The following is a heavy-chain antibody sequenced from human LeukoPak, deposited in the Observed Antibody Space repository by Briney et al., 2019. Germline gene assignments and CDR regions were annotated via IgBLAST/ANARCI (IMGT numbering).Heavy chain of an antibody. J-gene: IGHJ4*02. Sequence: SVKVSCKASGGTFSSYAISWVRQAPGQGLEWMGGIIPIFGTANYAQKFQGRVTITADKSTSTAYMELSSLRSEDTAVYYCARDRSGSYYPSSFDYWGQGTLVTVSS. CDR2: IIPIFGTA. CDR3: ARDRSGSYYPSSFDY. D-gene: IGHD1-26*01. CDR1: GGTFSSYA. V-gene: IGHV1-69*06.